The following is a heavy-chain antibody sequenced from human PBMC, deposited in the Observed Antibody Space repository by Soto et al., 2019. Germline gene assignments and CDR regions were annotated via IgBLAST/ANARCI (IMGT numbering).Heavy chain of an antibody. J-gene: IGHJ4*02. Sequence: EVQLLESGGGLVQPGGSLRLSCAASGFTFSSYAMRWVRQAPGKGLEWVSAISGSGDSTYYADSVKGRFTISRDNSKNTLYLQMNSLRAEDTAVYYCARRGSGSYYDYWCQGTLVTVSS. CDR3: ARRGSGSYYDY. CDR1: GFTFSSYA. CDR2: ISGSGDST. V-gene: IGHV3-23*01. D-gene: IGHD1-26*01.